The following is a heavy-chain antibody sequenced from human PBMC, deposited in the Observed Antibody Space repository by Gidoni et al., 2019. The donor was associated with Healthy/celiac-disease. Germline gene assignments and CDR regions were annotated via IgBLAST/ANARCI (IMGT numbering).Heavy chain of an antibody. V-gene: IGHV3-23*01. CDR1: GFTFSSYA. CDR2: ISGSGGST. Sequence: EVQLLESGGGLVQPGGSLRLSCAASGFTFSSYAMSWVRQAPGKGLDWVSAISGSGGSTYYADSVKGRFTISRDNSKNTLYLQMNSLRAEDTAVYYCAKDMLYYYDSSGYYHGAFDIWGQGTMVTVSS. J-gene: IGHJ3*02. CDR3: AKDMLYYYDSSGYYHGAFDI. D-gene: IGHD3-22*01.